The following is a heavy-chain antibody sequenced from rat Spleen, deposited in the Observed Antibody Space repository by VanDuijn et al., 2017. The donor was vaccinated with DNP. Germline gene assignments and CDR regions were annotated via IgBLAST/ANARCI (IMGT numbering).Heavy chain of an antibody. CDR3: TSDAPNYGGYEAY. CDR2: ITETGGNI. J-gene: IGHJ3*01. V-gene: IGHV5-31*01. Sequence: EVQLVESGGGLVQPGRSLKLSCVVSGFTINNYWMSWIRQAPGKGLEWVATITETGGNIYYPDSVKGRFTISRDNAQNTLFLQMNSLRSEDTATYYCTSDAPNYGGYEAYWGQGTLVTVSS. CDR1: GFTINNYW. D-gene: IGHD1-11*01.